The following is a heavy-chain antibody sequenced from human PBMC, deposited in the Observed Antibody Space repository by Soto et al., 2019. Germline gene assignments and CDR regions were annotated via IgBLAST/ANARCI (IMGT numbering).Heavy chain of an antibody. CDR3: AKDFRAQNYFDY. D-gene: IGHD3-10*01. J-gene: IGHJ4*02. V-gene: IGHV3-23*01. Sequence: PGGSLRLSCAASGSIFRGYAMSWVRQAPGKGLEWVSAISGSGGSTYYADSVKGRFTISRDNSKNTLYLQMNSLRAEDTAVYYCAKDFRAQNYFDYWGQGTLVTVSS. CDR2: ISGSGGST. CDR1: GSIFRGYA.